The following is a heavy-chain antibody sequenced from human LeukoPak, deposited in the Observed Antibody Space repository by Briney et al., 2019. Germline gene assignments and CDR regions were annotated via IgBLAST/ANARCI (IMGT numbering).Heavy chain of an antibody. V-gene: IGHV1-2*06. CDR1: GYTFTGYY. J-gene: IGHJ4*02. Sequence: GASVKVSCKASGYTFTGYYMHWVRQAPGQGLEWMGRINPNSGGTNYAQKFQGRVTMTRDTSISTAYMELSRLRSDDTAVYYCARTYYDFWSGQLYYFDYWGQGTLVTVSS. D-gene: IGHD3-3*01. CDR2: INPNSGGT. CDR3: ARTYYDFWSGQLYYFDY.